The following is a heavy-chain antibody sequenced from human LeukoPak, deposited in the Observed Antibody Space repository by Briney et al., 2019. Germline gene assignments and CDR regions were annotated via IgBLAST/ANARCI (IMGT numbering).Heavy chain of an antibody. D-gene: IGHD3-10*01. Sequence: GESLKISCKGSGCSFTSYWIGWVRQMPGKGLEWMGIIYPGDSDTRYSPSFQGQVTISADKSISTAYLQWSSLKASDTAMYYCARRKGPGGGYWYFDLWGRGTLVTVSS. CDR2: IYPGDSDT. V-gene: IGHV5-51*01. CDR3: ARRKGPGGGYWYFDL. CDR1: GCSFTSYW. J-gene: IGHJ2*01.